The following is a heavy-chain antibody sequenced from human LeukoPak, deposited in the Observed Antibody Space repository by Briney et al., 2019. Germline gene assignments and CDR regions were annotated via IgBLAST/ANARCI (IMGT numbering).Heavy chain of an antibody. V-gene: IGHV3-23*01. CDR1: GFTFSSYA. D-gene: IGHD3-22*01. J-gene: IGHJ4*02. CDR3: AKFNGYYPYPSNFDY. Sequence: GGSLRLSCAASGFTFSSYAMSWVRQAPGKGLEWVSAISGSGGSTYYADSVKGRFTISRDNSKNTLYLQMNSLRAEDRAVYYCAKFNGYYPYPSNFDYWGQGTLVTVSS. CDR2: ISGSGGST.